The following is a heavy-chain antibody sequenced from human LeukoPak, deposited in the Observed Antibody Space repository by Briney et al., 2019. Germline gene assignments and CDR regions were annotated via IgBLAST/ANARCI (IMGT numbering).Heavy chain of an antibody. Sequence: SETLSLTCALYGVSFSGYYWSWIRQPPGKGLEWIGEINHSGSTNYNPSLKSRVTISVDTSKNQFSLKLSSVTAADTAVYYCARDSGYVYYYYYGMDVWGQGTTVTVSS. J-gene: IGHJ6*02. V-gene: IGHV4-34*01. CDR2: INHSGST. CDR1: GVSFSGYY. CDR3: ARDSGYVYYYYYGMDV. D-gene: IGHD5-12*01.